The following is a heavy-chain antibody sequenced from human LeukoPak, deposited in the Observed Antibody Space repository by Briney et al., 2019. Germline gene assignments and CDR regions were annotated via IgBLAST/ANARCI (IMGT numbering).Heavy chain of an antibody. J-gene: IGHJ4*02. CDR3: AREYGDLDY. CDR2: IYPSGGT. D-gene: IGHD2-21*01. V-gene: IGHV4-4*07. CDR1: GGSINGFY. Sequence: SETLSLTCTVSGGSINGFYWSWIRQPAGKGLEWIGRIYPSGGTNYNPSLKSRVTMSTDTSKNQFSLKLRSVTAADTAVYYCAREYGDLDYWGQGTLVTVSS.